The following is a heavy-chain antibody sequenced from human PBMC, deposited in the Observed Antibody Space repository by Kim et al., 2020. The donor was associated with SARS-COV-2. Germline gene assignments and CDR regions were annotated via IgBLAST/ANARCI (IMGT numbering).Heavy chain of an antibody. V-gene: IGHV4-4*02. D-gene: IGHD3-3*01. CDR3: ASWTEFYFWSGFDAFDI. CDR2: IYHSGST. CDR1: GGSISSSNW. J-gene: IGHJ3*02. Sequence: SETLSLTCAVSGGSISSSNWWSWVRQPPGKGLEWIGEIYHSGSTNYNPSLKSRVTISVDKSKNQFSLKLSSVTAADTAVYYCASWTEFYFWSGFDAFDIWGQGTMVTVSS.